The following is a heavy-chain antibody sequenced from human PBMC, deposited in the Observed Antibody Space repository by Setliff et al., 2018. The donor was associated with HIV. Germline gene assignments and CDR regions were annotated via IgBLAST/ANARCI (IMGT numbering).Heavy chain of an antibody. J-gene: IGHJ4*02. CDR3: AAVEVTATGTGLNY. V-gene: IGHV3-48*04. CDR2: ISSSGSTI. Sequence: PSETLSLSCAASGFTFSSYSMGWIRQAPAKGLEWVSYISSSGSTIYYADSVKGRFTISRDNAKNSLDLQMNSLRAEDTAVYYCAAVEVTATGTGLNYWGQGTLVTVSS. CDR1: GFTFSSYS. D-gene: IGHD6-13*01.